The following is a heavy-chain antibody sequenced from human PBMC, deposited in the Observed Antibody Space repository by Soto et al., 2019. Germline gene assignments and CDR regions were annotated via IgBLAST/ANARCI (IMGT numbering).Heavy chain of an antibody. CDR3: ARESEDLTSNFDY. Sequence: SLRLSCAASGFTFTRYSMNWVRQAPGKGLEWVSSISSTTNYIYYGDSMKGRFTISRDNAKNSLYLEMNSLRAEDTAAYYCARESEDLTSNFDYWGQGTLVTVSS. CDR1: GFTFTRYS. J-gene: IGHJ4*02. V-gene: IGHV3-21*06. CDR2: ISSTTNYI.